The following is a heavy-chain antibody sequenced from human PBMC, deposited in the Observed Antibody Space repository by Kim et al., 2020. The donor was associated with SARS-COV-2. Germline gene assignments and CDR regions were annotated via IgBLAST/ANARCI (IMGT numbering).Heavy chain of an antibody. CDR3: ASRAASIATRPFYY. D-gene: IGHD6-6*01. CDR1: GFTFSSYE. V-gene: IGHV3-48*03. CDR2: ISISGTTI. Sequence: GGSLRLSCAASGFTFSSYEMNWVRQAPGKGLEWVSSISISGTTIYYADSVKGRFTISRDNAKNSLYLQMNSLRAEDTAVYYCASRAASIATRPFYYWGEGTLVTVSS. J-gene: IGHJ4*02.